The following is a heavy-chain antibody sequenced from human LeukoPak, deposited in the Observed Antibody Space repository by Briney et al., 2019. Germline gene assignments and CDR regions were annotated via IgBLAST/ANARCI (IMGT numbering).Heavy chain of an antibody. CDR2: IYYSGST. Sequence: SETLSLTCTVSGGSISSSSYYWGWIRQPPGKGLEWIGSIYYSGSTYYNPSLKSRVTISVDTSKNQFSLKLSSVTAADTAVYYCARVFHYDYVWGSYHLDYYFDYWGQGTLVTVSS. CDR3: ARVFHYDYVWGSYHLDYYFDY. CDR1: GGSISSSSYY. J-gene: IGHJ4*02. D-gene: IGHD3-16*02. V-gene: IGHV4-39*07.